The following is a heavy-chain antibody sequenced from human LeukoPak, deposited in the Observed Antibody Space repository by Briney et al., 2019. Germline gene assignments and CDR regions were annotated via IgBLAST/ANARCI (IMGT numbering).Heavy chain of an antibody. J-gene: IGHJ4*02. D-gene: IGHD6-19*01. CDR1: GFTFSSYT. CDR2: SSSNGGST. CDR3: VNQISGWVY. V-gene: IGHV3-64D*06. Sequence: GGSLRLSCAASGFTFSSYTMHWVRQAPGKGLEYFSGSSSNGGSTYYADSVKGRFTISRDNSKNTLYLQMSSLRPEDTAVYYCVNQISGWVYWGQGTLVTVSS.